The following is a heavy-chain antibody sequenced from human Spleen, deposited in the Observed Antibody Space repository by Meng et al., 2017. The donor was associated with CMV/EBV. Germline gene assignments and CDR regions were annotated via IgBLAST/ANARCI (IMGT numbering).Heavy chain of an antibody. D-gene: IGHD6-13*01. V-gene: IGHV4-34*01. CDR3: ARYDLYSSSWYLRY. J-gene: IGHJ4*02. CDR1: GGSFSGSY. Sequence: SETLSLTCAVSGGSFSGSYWSWIRQPAGKGLEWIGEINHSGRTNYNLSLKSRVTISVDTSKNQFSLKLSSVTAADTAVYYCARYDLYSSSWYLRYWGQGTLVTVSS. CDR2: INHSGRT.